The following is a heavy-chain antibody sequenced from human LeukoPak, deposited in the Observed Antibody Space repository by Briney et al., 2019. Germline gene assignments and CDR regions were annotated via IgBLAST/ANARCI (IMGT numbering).Heavy chain of an antibody. D-gene: IGHD3-22*01. CDR1: GLNLSNAW. V-gene: IGHV3-15*07. CDR2: IRNKVDGETS. CDR3: TTDLGYYDSFGYPH. Sequence: KSGGSLRRSCAASGLNLSNAWMTWVRQAPGKGLEWVGRIRNKVDGETSDYAAPVKGRFTISRNGAKSTLYLQMNSLKTEDTAVYYCTTDLGYYDSFGYPHWGQGTLVTVSS. J-gene: IGHJ4*02.